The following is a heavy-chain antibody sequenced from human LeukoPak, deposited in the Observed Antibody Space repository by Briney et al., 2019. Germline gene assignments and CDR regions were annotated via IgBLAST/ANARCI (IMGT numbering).Heavy chain of an antibody. J-gene: IGHJ4*02. D-gene: IGHD3-10*01. CDR1: GGTFSSYA. Sequence: SVKVSCKASGGTFSSYATSWVRQAPGQGLEWMGGIIPIFGTANYAQKFQGRVTITADKSTSTAYMELSSLRSEDTAVYYCARGSGYYGSGSYYTYYFDYWGQGTLVTVSS. CDR2: IIPIFGTA. V-gene: IGHV1-69*06. CDR3: ARGSGYYGSGSYYTYYFDY.